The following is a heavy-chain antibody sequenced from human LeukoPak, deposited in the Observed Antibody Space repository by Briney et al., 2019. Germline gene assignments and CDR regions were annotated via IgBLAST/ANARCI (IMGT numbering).Heavy chain of an antibody. J-gene: IGHJ4*02. CDR3: AKDSSYDILTGYSDY. D-gene: IGHD3-9*01. Sequence: PGGSLRLSCAASGFTFDDYAMHWVRQAPGKGLEWVSGISWNSGSIGYADSVKGRFTISRDNAKNSLYLQMNSLRAEDTALYYCAKDSSYDILTGYSDYWGQGTLVTVSS. CDR1: GFTFDDYA. CDR2: ISWNSGSI. V-gene: IGHV3-9*01.